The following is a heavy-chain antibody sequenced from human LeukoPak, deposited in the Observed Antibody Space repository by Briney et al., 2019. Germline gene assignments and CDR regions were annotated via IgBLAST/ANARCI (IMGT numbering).Heavy chain of an antibody. CDR1: GFTFSNYP. V-gene: IGHV3-23*01. CDR3: ARDPRKHQLIY. Sequence: GGSLRLSCAASGFTFSNYPMNWVRQAPGKGLEWVSTVSNSGGNTYYSDSVKGRFTISRDNSKTTLHLQMNSLRADDTAIYYCARDPRKHQLIYWGQGTLVTVSS. J-gene: IGHJ4*02. D-gene: IGHD6-13*01. CDR2: VSNSGGNT.